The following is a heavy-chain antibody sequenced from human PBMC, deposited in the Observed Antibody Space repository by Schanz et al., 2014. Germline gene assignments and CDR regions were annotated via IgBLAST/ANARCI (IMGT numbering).Heavy chain of an antibody. Sequence: EVQLVESGGGLIQPGGSLRLSCAVSGFSVSTNYMSWARQAPGKGLEWISSLYINAGSTRYADSVKGRFFISRDSSTNTHFLQMNSLRADDTAIYFCARDEGRDGYNLAFDVWGQGTLVTVSS. CDR3: ARDEGRDGYNLAFDV. CDR1: GFSVSTNY. J-gene: IGHJ3*01. CDR2: LYINAGST. V-gene: IGHV3-53*01. D-gene: IGHD2-21*01.